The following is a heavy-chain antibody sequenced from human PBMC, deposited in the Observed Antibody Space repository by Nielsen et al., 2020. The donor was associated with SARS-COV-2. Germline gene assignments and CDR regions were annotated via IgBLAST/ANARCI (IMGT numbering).Heavy chain of an antibody. CDR1: GFNFRDFW. CDR3: ARDPAWGAYDV. CDR2: MNRDGSRK. V-gene: IGHV3-7*03. D-gene: IGHD1-26*01. J-gene: IGHJ3*01. Sequence: GESLKISCVASGFNFRDFWMSWVRQAPGKALERVGSMNRDGSRKSQVYSVKGRFIISRDNAKNSLFLQMDSICAEDTAVYYCARDPAWGAYDVWGQGTKVIVS.